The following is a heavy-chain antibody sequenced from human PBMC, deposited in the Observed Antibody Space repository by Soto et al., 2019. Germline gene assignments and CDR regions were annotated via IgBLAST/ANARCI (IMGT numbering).Heavy chain of an antibody. J-gene: IGHJ4*02. D-gene: IGHD2-2*01. Sequence: GGSLRLSCAASGFTLGRYGMSWVRQAPGKGLEWVSAVSPNGQGIYYADSVRGRFTISRDFSKNTVFLHMDSLRAEDTAVYYCARVYCSTTTCHVQAFDSWGQGTLVTVSS. CDR1: GFTLGRYG. V-gene: IGHV3-23*01. CDR3: ARVYCSTTTCHVQAFDS. CDR2: VSPNGQGI.